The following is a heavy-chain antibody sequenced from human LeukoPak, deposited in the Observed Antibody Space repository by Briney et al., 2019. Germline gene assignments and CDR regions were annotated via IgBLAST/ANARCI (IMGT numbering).Heavy chain of an antibody. CDR3: AREGPLSSIKH. D-gene: IGHD5-12*01. CDR1: GYTFTGYY. CDR2: ISPNNGDT. Sequence: ASVKVSCKASGYTFTGYYMHWVRQAPGQGLEWMGWISPNNGDTDYAQKFQGRVRMTTDTSISTAYMDLSRLTSSDTAMYYCAREGPLSSIKHWGQGTLVTVSS. V-gene: IGHV1-2*02. J-gene: IGHJ1*01.